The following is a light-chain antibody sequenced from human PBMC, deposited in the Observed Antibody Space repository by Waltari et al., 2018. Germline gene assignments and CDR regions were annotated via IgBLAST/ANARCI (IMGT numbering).Light chain of an antibody. CDR1: QSVITK. CDR3: QHYEGWPPWT. CDR2: AAS. J-gene: IGKJ1*01. V-gene: IGKV3-15*01. Sequence: EIVLTQSPATLSVSPGERATLSCRASQSVITKVAWYQQRPGQAPRLLIYAASSRATGVPARFGGSGSETDFTLTISGLQSEDFAVYYCQHYEGWPPWTFGQGTKVEIK.